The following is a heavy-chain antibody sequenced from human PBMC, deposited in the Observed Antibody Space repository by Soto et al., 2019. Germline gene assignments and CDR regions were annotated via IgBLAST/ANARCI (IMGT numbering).Heavy chain of an antibody. CDR3: AREVSYYYGMDV. J-gene: IGHJ6*02. Sequence: QVQLVESGGGVVQPGRSLRLSCAASGFTFSDYGMHWVRQAPGKGLEWVAVIWYDGSNKYYADSVKGRFTFSRDNSKTTLYLQMNSLRAEDTAVYYCAREVSYYYGMDVWGQGTTVTVSS. CDR2: IWYDGSNK. CDR1: GFTFSDYG. V-gene: IGHV3-33*01.